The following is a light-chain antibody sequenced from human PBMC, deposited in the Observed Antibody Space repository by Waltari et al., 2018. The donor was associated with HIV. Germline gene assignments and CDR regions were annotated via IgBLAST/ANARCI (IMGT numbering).Light chain of an antibody. Sequence: HSVLPPPPSASPTRGQRFPIPCSAGNSNIESNYVYCYQQHPGTAPKVFIYRNSQRPAGGPDRLSGSKSGTSTSLIIIGLRSGEEADYYCASWDDSLNAFVFGTGTKVTVL. CDR2: RNS. CDR3: ASWDDSLNAFV. CDR1: NSNIESNY. V-gene: IGLV1-47*01. J-gene: IGLJ1*01.